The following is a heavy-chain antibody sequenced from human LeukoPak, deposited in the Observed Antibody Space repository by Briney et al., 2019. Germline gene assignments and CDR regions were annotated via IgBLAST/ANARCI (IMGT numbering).Heavy chain of an antibody. CDR1: GFTFPNFA. D-gene: IGHD3-16*01. CDR3: AKGLHGGVGYGVDV. J-gene: IGHJ6*02. Sequence: GGSLRLSCAASGFTFPNFAMTWVRQAPGKGLEWISAISGSGGSTYYADSVKGRFTISRDNSKNTLYLQMKNLRVEHTAVYYCAKGLHGGVGYGVDVWGQGTTVSVSS. CDR2: ISGSGGST. V-gene: IGHV3-23*01.